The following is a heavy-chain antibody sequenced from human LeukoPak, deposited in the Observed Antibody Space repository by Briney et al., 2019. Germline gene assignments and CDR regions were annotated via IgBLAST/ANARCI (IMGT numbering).Heavy chain of an antibody. V-gene: IGHV3-7*01. CDR3: TRDRSRAEDD. J-gene: IGHJ4*02. D-gene: IGHD1-14*01. CDR1: GFTFSGHW. CDR2: INQGGSHK. Sequence: GGSLRLSCAASGFTFSGHWMSWVRQAPGKGLEWVANINQGGSHKYYVDSVKGRFTISRDNANNLLYLQMNGLRGEDTAVYYCTRDRSRAEDDWGQGTLVTVSS.